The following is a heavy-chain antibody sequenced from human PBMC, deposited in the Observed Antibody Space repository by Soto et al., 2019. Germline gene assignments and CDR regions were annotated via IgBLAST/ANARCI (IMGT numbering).Heavy chain of an antibody. CDR2: IIPIFGTA. CDR3: AREIQQLGYDY. CDR1: GGTFSSYA. D-gene: IGHD6-6*01. Sequence: ASVKVSCKASGGTFSSYAISWVRQAPGQGLEWMGGIIPIFGTADYAQKFQGRVTITADESTSTAYMELSSLRSEDTAVYYRAREIQQLGYDYWGQGTLVTVSS. J-gene: IGHJ4*02. V-gene: IGHV1-69*13.